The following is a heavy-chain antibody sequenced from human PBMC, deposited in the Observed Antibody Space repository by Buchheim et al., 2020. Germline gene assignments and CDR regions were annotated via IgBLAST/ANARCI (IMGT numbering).Heavy chain of an antibody. D-gene: IGHD5-18*01. V-gene: IGHV3-33*01. CDR1: GFTFSSYG. CDR3: ARVSTAMVSYYYYYYGMDV. J-gene: IGHJ6*02. CDR2: IWYDGSNK. Sequence: QVQLVESGGGVVQPGRSLRLSCTASGFTFSSYGMHWVRQAPGKGLEWVAVIWYDGSNKYYADSVKGRFTISRDTSKNTLYLQMNSLRAEDTAVYYCARVSTAMVSYYYYYYGMDVWGQGTT.